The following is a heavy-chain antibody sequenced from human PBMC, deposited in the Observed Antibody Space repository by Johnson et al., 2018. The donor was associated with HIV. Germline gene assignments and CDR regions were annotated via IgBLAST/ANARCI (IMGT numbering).Heavy chain of an antibody. CDR3: AREGAPSARDFGAFDI. D-gene: IGHD1-26*01. V-gene: IGHV3-30*04. CDR2: ISYGGKNK. Sequence: QVQLVESGGGVVQPGRSLRLSCAASGFTFSSYAVHWVRQAPGKGLEWVALISYGGKNKYYADSVKGRFIVSKDNSKNTLYLQMSSLRAEDTAVYYCAREGAPSARDFGAFDIWGQGTMVTVSS. J-gene: IGHJ3*02. CDR1: GFTFSSYA.